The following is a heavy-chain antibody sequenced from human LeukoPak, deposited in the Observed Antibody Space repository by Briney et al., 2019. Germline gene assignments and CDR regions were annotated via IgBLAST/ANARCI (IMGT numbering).Heavy chain of an antibody. CDR1: GYTFTSYG. J-gene: IGHJ4*02. CDR2: ISAYNGNT. CDR3: ARDRVRGTYYDFWSGQRFFDY. D-gene: IGHD3-3*01. V-gene: IGHV1-18*01. Sequence: GASVKVSCKASGYTFTSYGISWVRQAPGQGLERMGWISAYNGNTNYAQKLQGRVTMTTDTSTSTAYMELRSLRSDDTAVYYCARDRVRGTYYDFWSGQRFFDYWGQGTLVTVSS.